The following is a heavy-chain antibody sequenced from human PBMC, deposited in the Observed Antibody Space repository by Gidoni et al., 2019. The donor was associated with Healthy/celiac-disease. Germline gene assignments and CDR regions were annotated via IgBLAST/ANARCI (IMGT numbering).Heavy chain of an antibody. Sequence: QVQLVQSGAEVKNPGSSVKVSCKASGGTFSSYAISWVLQAPGQGLEWMGGIIPIFGTANYAQKFQGRVTITADESTSTAYMELSSLRSEDTAVYYCARDLVNYGSGAYYFDYWGQGTLVTVSS. V-gene: IGHV1-69*01. CDR1: GGTFSSYA. CDR2: IIPIFGTA. J-gene: IGHJ4*02. D-gene: IGHD3-10*01. CDR3: ARDLVNYGSGAYYFDY.